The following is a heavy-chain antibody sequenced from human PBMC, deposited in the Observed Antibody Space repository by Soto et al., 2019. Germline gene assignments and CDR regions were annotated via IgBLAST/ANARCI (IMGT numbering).Heavy chain of an antibody. CDR3: ARGFLYYDSSGYYMYYFDY. CDR1: VGSFSGYY. Sequence: SETLSLTCAVYVGSFSGYYWSWIRQPPGKGLEWIGEINHSGSTNYNPSLKSRVTISVDTSKNQFSLKLSSVTAADTAVYYCARGFLYYDSSGYYMYYFDYWGQGTLVTVSS. D-gene: IGHD3-22*01. J-gene: IGHJ4*02. V-gene: IGHV4-34*01. CDR2: INHSGST.